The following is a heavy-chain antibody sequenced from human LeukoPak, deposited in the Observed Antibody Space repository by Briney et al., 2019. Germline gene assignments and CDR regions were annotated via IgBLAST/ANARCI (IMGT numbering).Heavy chain of an antibody. CDR1: GGSISSSSYD. D-gene: IGHD6-25*01. V-gene: IGHV4-39*01. J-gene: IGHJ4*02. CDR3: ARLRFPPANFFDY. Sequence: SETLSLTCTVSGGSISSSSYDWGWIRQPPGKGLEWIGSMYYSGSTYYNPSLKSRVTISIDTSKNQFSLKLSSVTAADTAVYYCARLRFPPANFFDYWGQGTLVTVSS. CDR2: MYYSGST.